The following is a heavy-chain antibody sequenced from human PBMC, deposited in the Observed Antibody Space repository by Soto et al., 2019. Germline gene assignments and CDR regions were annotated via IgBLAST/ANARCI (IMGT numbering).Heavy chain of an antibody. CDR1: GYTFSNDA. V-gene: IGHV1-18*01. Sequence: QVQLVQSGAEVKKPGASVKVSCKASGYTFSNDAITCVRQAPGHGLEWMGWVSAYNGNTNYAQKFKGRVTMTTDTSTSTAYMDIRSLRYDDTAVYFCARASRYYWNYMMYWGHGTLVTVSS. J-gene: IGHJ4*01. CDR3: ARASRYYWNYMMY. CDR2: VSAYNGNT. D-gene: IGHD1-7*01.